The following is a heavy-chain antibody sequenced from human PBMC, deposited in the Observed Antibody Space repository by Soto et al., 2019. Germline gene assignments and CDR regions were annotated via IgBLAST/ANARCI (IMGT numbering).Heavy chain of an antibody. CDR2: IYYSGTT. CDR1: GGSISSGDHY. J-gene: IGHJ6*02. Sequence: SETLSLTCTVSGGSISSGDHYWSWIRQPPGKGLEWIGYIYYSGTTYYNPSLKSRVTISVDTSENQFSLKVNSVTAADTAVYYCARALIQLWPHYYYGMDVWGQGTTVTVPS. D-gene: IGHD5-18*01. CDR3: ARALIQLWPHYYYGMDV. V-gene: IGHV4-30-4*01.